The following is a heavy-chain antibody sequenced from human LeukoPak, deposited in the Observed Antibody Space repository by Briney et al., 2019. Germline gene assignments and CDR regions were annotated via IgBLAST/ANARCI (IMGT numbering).Heavy chain of an antibody. V-gene: IGHV4-39*01. J-gene: IGHJ6*03. Sequence: SETLSLTCTVSGGSISSSSYYWGWIRQPPGKGLEWIGSIYYSGSTYYNPSLKSRVTISVDTSKNQFSLKLSSVTAADTAVYYCARHLRITGTGRHYYYMDVWGKGTTVTVSS. CDR2: IYYSGST. D-gene: IGHD1-20*01. CDR3: ARHLRITGTGRHYYYMDV. CDR1: GGSISSSSYY.